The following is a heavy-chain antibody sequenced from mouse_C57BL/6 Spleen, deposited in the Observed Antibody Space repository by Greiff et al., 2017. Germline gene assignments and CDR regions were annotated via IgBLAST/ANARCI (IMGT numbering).Heavy chain of an antibody. V-gene: IGHV1-55*01. CDR3: ARDRYGNYGRYYFDY. J-gene: IGHJ2*01. D-gene: IGHD2-1*01. CDR2: IYPGSGST. Sequence: QVQLQQPGAELVKPGASVKMSCKASGYTFTSYWITWVKQSPGQGLEWIGDIYPGSGSTNYNEKFKSKATLTVDTSSSTAYMQLSSLTSEDAAVYYCARDRYGNYGRYYFDYWGQGTTLTVSS. CDR1: GYTFTSYW.